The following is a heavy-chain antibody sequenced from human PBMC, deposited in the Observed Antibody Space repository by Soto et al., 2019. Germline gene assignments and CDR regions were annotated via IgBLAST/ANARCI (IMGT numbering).Heavy chain of an antibody. CDR3: AGVRGPYCGGDCYPPTASWFDP. J-gene: IGHJ5*02. V-gene: IGHV3-23*01. Sequence: GGSLRLSCAASGFTFSSYAMSWVRQAPWKGLEWVSAISGSGGSTYYADSVKGRFTISRDNSKNTLYLQMNSLRAEDTAVYYCAGVRGPYCGGDCYPPTASWFDPWGQGTLVTVSS. CDR1: GFTFSSYA. CDR2: ISGSGGST. D-gene: IGHD2-21*02.